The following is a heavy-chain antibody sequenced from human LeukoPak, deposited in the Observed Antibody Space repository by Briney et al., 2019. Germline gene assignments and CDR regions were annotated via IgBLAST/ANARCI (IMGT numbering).Heavy chain of an antibody. V-gene: IGHV1-18*01. CDR3: ARDMVRGVRPYGY. D-gene: IGHD3-10*01. Sequence: GASVKVSCKASGYTFTSYGISWVRQAPGQGLEWMGWISAYNGNTNYAQKFQGRVTMTRDTSISTAYMELSRLRSDDTAVYYCARDMVRGVRPYGYWGQGTLVTVSS. CDR1: GYTFTSYG. CDR2: ISAYNGNT. J-gene: IGHJ4*02.